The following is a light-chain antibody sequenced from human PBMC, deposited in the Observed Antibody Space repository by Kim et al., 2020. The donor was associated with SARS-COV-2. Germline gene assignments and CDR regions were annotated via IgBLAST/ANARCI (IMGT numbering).Light chain of an antibody. CDR2: QDS. Sequence: VSPGQTASITCSGDKLGDKYACWYQPKPGQSPVLVIYQDSKRPSGIPERFSGSNSGNTATLTISGTQAMDEADYYCQAWDSSTDVVFGGGTQLTVL. CDR1: KLGDKY. J-gene: IGLJ2*01. V-gene: IGLV3-1*01. CDR3: QAWDSSTDVV.